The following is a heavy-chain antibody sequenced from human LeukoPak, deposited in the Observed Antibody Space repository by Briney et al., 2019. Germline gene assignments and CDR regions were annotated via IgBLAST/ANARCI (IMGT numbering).Heavy chain of an antibody. Sequence: SETLSLTCAVYGGSFSGYYWSWIRQPPGKGLEWIGEINHSGSTNYNPSLKSRVTISVDTSKNQFSLKLSSVTAADTAVYYCARGGGWLRFAFYYGMDVWGQGTTVTISS. CDR2: INHSGST. J-gene: IGHJ6*02. D-gene: IGHD5-12*01. CDR3: ARGGGWLRFAFYYGMDV. V-gene: IGHV4-34*01. CDR1: GGSFSGYY.